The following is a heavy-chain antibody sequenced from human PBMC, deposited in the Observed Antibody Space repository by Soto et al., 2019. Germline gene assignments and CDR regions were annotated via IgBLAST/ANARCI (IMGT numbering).Heavy chain of an antibody. D-gene: IGHD3-22*01. V-gene: IGHV3-23*01. CDR2: ISGSGGST. J-gene: IGHJ4*02. CDR3: ATSYSRIELYYFDY. CDR1: GFTFSSYA. Sequence: EVQLLESGGGLVQPGGSLRLSCAASGFTFSSYAMSWVRQAPGEGLEWVSGISGSGGSTSYADSVKGRFTISRDNSKNTLYLQMRSLRGEDTAVYYCATSYSRIELYYFDYWGQGALVTVSS.